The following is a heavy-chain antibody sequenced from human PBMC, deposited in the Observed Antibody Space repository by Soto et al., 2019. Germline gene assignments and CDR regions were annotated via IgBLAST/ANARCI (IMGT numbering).Heavy chain of an antibody. Sequence: QAGGSLRLSCAASAFTFNIYVMSWVRQAPGKGLEWASGISGSGDSTYYADSVKGRFTISRDNSKSTLFLQMNSLRAEDTALYYCAKDVLHYYGSGSYSFDYWGQGALVTVSS. D-gene: IGHD3-10*01. CDR3: AKDVLHYYGSGSYSFDY. V-gene: IGHV3-23*01. CDR1: AFTFNIYV. J-gene: IGHJ4*02. CDR2: ISGSGDST.